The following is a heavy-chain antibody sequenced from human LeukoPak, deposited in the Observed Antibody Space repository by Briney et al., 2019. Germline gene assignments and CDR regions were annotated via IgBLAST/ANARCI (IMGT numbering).Heavy chain of an antibody. V-gene: IGHV4-39*01. J-gene: IGHJ5*02. CDR1: GGSISSSSYY. Sequence: SETLSLTCTVSGGSISSSSYYWGWIRQPPGKGLEWIGTFYYSGRTYYNPSLKSRVTISVDTSKNQFSLQLSSVTAADTAVYYCARGYSSTQIWFDPWGQGTLVTVSS. CDR3: ARGYSSTQIWFDP. D-gene: IGHD6-13*01. CDR2: FYYSGRT.